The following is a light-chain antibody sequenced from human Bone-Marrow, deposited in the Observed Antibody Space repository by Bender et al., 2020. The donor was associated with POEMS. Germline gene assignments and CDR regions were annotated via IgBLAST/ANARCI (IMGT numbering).Light chain of an antibody. CDR3: CSYAGSSTLV. CDR2: DVS. Sequence: QSALTQPRSVSGSPGQSVTISCTGTSSDVGGYHYVSWYQHYPGKAPKLMIYDVSERPSGVPDRFSGSKSGNTASLTISGLQAEDEADYYCCSYAGSSTLVFGGGTKLTVL. V-gene: IGLV2-11*01. J-gene: IGLJ3*02. CDR1: SSDVGGYHY.